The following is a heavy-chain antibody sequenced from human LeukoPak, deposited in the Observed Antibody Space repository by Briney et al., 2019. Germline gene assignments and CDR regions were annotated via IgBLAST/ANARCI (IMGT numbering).Heavy chain of an antibody. V-gene: IGHV1-18*01. CDR2: ISAYNGNT. J-gene: IGHJ5*02. Sequence: ASVKVSCKASGGTFSSYAISWVRQAPGQGLEWMGWISAYNGNTNYAQKLQGRVTMTTHTSTSTAYMELRSLRSDDTAVYHCARFSGTFDPWGQGTLVTVSS. CDR1: GGTFSSYA. CDR3: ARFSGTFDP.